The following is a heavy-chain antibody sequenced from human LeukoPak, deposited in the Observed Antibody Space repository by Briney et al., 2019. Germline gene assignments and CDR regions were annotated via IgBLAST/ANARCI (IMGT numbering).Heavy chain of an antibody. Sequence: GGSLRLSCTASGFTFSDYFMSWIRQAPGRGPEWVAYISRSTNTIYYADSVKGRFTISRDNAKNSLYLQMISLRAEDTAMYYCARDSEVHAFDIWGQGTMVTVSS. V-gene: IGHV3-11*01. CDR3: ARDSEVHAFDI. J-gene: IGHJ3*02. CDR2: ISRSTNTI. CDR1: GFTFSDYF.